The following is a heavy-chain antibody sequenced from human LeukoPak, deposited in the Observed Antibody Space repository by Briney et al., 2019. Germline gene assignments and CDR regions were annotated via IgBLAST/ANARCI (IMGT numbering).Heavy chain of an antibody. V-gene: IGHV3-74*01. D-gene: IGHD3-22*01. J-gene: IGHJ4*02. CDR3: AKDALGYYYDSSGYPYFDY. CDR1: GFTFTTFW. CDR2: INHDGSST. Sequence: GGSLRLSCATSGFTFTTFWMHWVRQAPGKGLVWVSRINHDGSSTNYADSVKGRFTISRDNSKNTLYLQMNSLRAEDTAVYYCAKDALGYYYDSSGYPYFDYWGQGTLVTVSS.